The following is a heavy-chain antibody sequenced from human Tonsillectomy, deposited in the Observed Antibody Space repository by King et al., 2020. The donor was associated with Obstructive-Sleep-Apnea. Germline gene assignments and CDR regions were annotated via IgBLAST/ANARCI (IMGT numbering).Heavy chain of an antibody. J-gene: IGHJ6*02. CDR2: IYWDDDK. D-gene: IGHD2/OR15-2a*01. Sequence: ITLQESGPTLVKPTQTLTLTCTFSGFSLSTSGVAVTWVRQPPGEALEWLALIYWDDDKRYSPSLKTRLTINKDTSKNQVVLTMTDMDPVDTATYYCAHSENLRYYYAMDVWGQGTTVTVSS. CDR1: GFSLSTSGVA. CDR3: AHSENLRYYYAMDV. V-gene: IGHV2-5*02.